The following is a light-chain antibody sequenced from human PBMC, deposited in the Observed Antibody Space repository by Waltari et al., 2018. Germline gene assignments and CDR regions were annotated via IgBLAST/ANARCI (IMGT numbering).Light chain of an antibody. CDR3: QQYYNWPLT. Sequence: ETVMTQSRGTPYVSPGDRVATSCRASQTVYGELALYQQKSGQTPRLLIYGASTRGTSIPARFSGSGSGTEFTLTISSLQSEDVGVYYCQQYYNWPLTFGGGTKVEIK. CDR2: GAS. V-gene: IGKV3-15*01. CDR1: QTVYGE. J-gene: IGKJ4*01.